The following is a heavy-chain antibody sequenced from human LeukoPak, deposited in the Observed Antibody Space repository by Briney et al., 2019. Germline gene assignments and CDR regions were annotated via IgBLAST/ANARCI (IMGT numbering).Heavy chain of an antibody. Sequence: GGSLRLSCTATEFTFSSYWMHWVRQAPGKGLVWVSRINSDGSSTSYADSVKGRFTISRDNSKNTLYLQMNSLRAEDTAVYYCAKDPGYYDSSGYLFFDYWGQETLVTVPS. CDR1: EFTFSSYW. V-gene: IGHV3-74*01. D-gene: IGHD3-22*01. CDR3: AKDPGYYDSSGYLFFDY. CDR2: INSDGSST. J-gene: IGHJ4*02.